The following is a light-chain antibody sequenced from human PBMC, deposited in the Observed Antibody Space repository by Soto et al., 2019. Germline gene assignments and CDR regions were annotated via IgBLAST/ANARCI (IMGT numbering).Light chain of an antibody. Sequence: EIVMTPSPATLSVSPGERGTLSCRASQSVANSIAWYQQKPGQASRILIYSASSRATGIPARFSGSGSGTGFTLTISSLQSEDFAVYYCQQYNNWWTFGQGTKVDI. CDR2: SAS. CDR3: QQYNNWWT. V-gene: IGKV3-15*01. CDR1: QSVANS. J-gene: IGKJ1*01.